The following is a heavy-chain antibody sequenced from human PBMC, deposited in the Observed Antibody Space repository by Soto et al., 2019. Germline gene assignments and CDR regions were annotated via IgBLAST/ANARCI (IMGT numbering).Heavy chain of an antibody. D-gene: IGHD2-15*01. CDR3: ARGGKYCSAGSCYSGFDS. V-gene: IGHV1-18*01. CDR1: GYTFTNYG. J-gene: IGHJ4*02. CDR2: ITTKNGNT. Sequence: QVQLVQSGAEVKKPGASVKVSCKGSGYTFTNYGISWVRQAPGQGLEWMGWITTKNGNTNNAQKIQGRVTMTTDTSTSTAYMELRSLRSDDTAVYYCARGGKYCSAGSCYSGFDSWGQGTLVTVSS.